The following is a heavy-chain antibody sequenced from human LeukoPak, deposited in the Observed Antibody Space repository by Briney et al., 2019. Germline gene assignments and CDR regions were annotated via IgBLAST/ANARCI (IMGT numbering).Heavy chain of an antibody. V-gene: IGHV4-31*03. J-gene: IGHJ4*02. Sequence: SQTLSLTCSVSGGAIGSNGYYWNWIRQHPGKGLEWIGFIYYSGAASYNPSLKSRVTISVDTSKNQFSLRLTSVTAADTAVYYCARGRFYGFSGDSWGQGSLVTVSS. CDR3: ARGRFYGFSGDS. CDR1: GGAIGSNGYY. CDR2: IYYSGAA. D-gene: IGHD3-10*01.